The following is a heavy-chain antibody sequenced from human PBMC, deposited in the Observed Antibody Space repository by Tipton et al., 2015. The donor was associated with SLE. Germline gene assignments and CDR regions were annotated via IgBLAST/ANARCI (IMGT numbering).Heavy chain of an antibody. D-gene: IGHD4-17*01. CDR2: ISTTNTR. V-gene: IGHV3-11*01. CDR1: GFSFSDYY. Sequence: SLRLSCAASGFSFSDYYMTWIRQAPGKGLEWISYISTTNTRYYADSVKGRLTVSRDNAKNSLYLQMNSLRVEDTAVYYCARDRGQPYGDLIFDLWGRGTLVTVSS. CDR3: ARDRGQPYGDLIFDL. J-gene: IGHJ2*01.